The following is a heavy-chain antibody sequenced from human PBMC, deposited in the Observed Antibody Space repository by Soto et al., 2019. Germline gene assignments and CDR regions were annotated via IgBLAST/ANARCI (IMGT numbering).Heavy chain of an antibody. J-gene: IGHJ6*02. V-gene: IGHV1-69*11. CDR3: ATPPVAATYFYGMDV. D-gene: IGHD1-26*01. CDR2: IIPIVGTA. CDR1: GGTFSSYA. Sequence: QVQLVQSGAEVKKPGSSVKVSCKASGGTFSSYAISWVRQAPGQGLEWMGWIIPIVGTANYAQKFQGRVTITADESTSTAYTELSRIRSEDTAVYYCATPPVAATYFYGMDVWGQGTTVTVSS.